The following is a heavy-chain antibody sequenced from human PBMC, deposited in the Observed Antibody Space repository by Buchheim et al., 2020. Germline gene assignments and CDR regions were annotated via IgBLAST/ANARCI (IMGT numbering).Heavy chain of an antibody. CDR3: AKTRDSSGSFMLN. CDR1: GFTFSDYS. J-gene: IGHJ4*02. CDR2: IRGSRTST. D-gene: IGHD6-19*01. Sequence: EVQLLESGGGLVRPGGSLRLSCAASGFTFSDYSMNWVRQAPGKGLEWVSLIRGSRTSTYYADSVKGRFTISRDNSKNTLYLQMNSLRAEDTAVYYCAKTRDSSGSFMLNWGQGTL. V-gene: IGHV3-23*01.